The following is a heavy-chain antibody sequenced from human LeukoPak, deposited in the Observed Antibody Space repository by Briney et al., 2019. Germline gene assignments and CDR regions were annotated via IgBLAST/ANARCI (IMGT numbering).Heavy chain of an antibody. V-gene: IGHV4-39*01. Sequence: PSGTLSLTCAVSGGSISSSSYYWGWIRQPPGKGLEWIGSIYYSGSTYYNPSLKSRVTISVDTSKNQFSLKLSSVTAADTAVYYCARRGGSSWYIDYWGQGTLVTVSS. J-gene: IGHJ4*02. CDR1: GGSISSSSYY. CDR3: ARRGGSSWYIDY. CDR2: IYYSGST. D-gene: IGHD6-13*01.